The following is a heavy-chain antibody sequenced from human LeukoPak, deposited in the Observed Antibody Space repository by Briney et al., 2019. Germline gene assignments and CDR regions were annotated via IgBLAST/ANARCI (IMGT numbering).Heavy chain of an antibody. D-gene: IGHD3-16*01. CDR1: GFTFSSYS. CDR3: GKSLGGITYGPGYY. CDR2: ISSNGGTT. J-gene: IGHJ4*02. Sequence: GGSLRLSCAASGFTFSSYSMHWVRLAPGKGLEYVSIISSNGGTTYYADSVKGRFTISRDNSKNTLYLQMGSLRAEDMAVYYCGKSLGGITYGPGYYGGQGTLATVSS. V-gene: IGHV3-64*02.